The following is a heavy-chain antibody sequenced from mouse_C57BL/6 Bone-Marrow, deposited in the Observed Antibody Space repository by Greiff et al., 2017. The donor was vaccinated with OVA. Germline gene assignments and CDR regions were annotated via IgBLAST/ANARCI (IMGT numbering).Heavy chain of an antibody. Sequence: VQLQQPGAELVKPGASVKMSCKASGYTFTSYWITWVKQRPGQGLEWIGDIYPGSGSTNYNEKFKSKATLTVGTSSSTAYMQLSSLTSEDSAVYYCVSIYYYGSSYDYYAMDYWGRGTSVTVSS. CDR2: IYPGSGST. J-gene: IGHJ4*01. V-gene: IGHV1-55*01. D-gene: IGHD1-1*01. CDR3: VSIYYYGSSYDYYAMDY. CDR1: GYTFTSYW.